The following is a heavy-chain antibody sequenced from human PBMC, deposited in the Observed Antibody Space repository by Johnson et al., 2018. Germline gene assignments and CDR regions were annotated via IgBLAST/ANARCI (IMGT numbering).Heavy chain of an antibody. Sequence: VQLVESGGGLVQXGGSLRLSCAACGFSFSRYWMSWVRQAPGKGLEWVANIKQDGSEKYYVDSVKGRFTIASDNAKNSVYLQMNSLRAEDTAVYYCAGGYYDSSGYFSEYFQHWGQGTLVTVSS. CDR1: GFSFSRYW. CDR2: IKQDGSEK. V-gene: IGHV3-7*01. D-gene: IGHD3-22*01. CDR3: AGGYYDSSGYFSEYFQH. J-gene: IGHJ1*01.